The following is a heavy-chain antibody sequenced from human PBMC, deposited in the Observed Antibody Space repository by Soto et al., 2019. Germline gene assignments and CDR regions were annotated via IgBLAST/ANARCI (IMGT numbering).Heavy chain of an antibody. CDR1: GYTFTSYG. V-gene: IGHV1-18*04. CDR2: ISAYNGNT. Sequence: ASAKVSCKASGYTFTSYGISWVRQAPGQGLEWMGWISAYNGNTNYAQKLQGRVTMTTDTSTSTAYMELRSLRSDDTAVYYCARDYDSSGYYPHDYWGQGTLVTVPS. J-gene: IGHJ4*02. CDR3: ARDYDSSGYYPHDY. D-gene: IGHD3-22*01.